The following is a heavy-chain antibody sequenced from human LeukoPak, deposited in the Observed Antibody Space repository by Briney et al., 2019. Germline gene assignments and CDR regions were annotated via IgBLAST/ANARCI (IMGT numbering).Heavy chain of an antibody. CDR1: GFTFSSYS. CDR2: ITSSSSYI. Sequence: GGTLRLSCAVSGFTFSSYSMSWVRQAPGKGLEWVSSITSSSSYIYYADSVKGRFTISRDNAKNSLYLQMNSLRAEDTAVYYCAREMLAAVAAQSWGQGTLVTVSS. CDR3: AREMLAAVAAQS. J-gene: IGHJ5*02. D-gene: IGHD6-19*01. V-gene: IGHV3-21*01.